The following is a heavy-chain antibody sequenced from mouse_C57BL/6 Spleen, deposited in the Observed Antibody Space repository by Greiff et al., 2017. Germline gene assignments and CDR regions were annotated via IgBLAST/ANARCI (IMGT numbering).Heavy chain of an antibody. CDR2: IHPNSGST. J-gene: IGHJ1*03. CDR3: ARSPGDDGYYWYCDV. V-gene: IGHV1-64*01. D-gene: IGHD2-3*01. Sequence: LQESGAELVKPGASVKLSCKASGYTFTSYWMHWVKQRPGQGLEWIGMIHPNSGSTNYNAKFKSKATLTVDTSSSTAYMQLSSLTSEDSAVYYCARSPGDDGYYWYCDVWGTGTTVTVSS. CDR1: GYTFTSYW.